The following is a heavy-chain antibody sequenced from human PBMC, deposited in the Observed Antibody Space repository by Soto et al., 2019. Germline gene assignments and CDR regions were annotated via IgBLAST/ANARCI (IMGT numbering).Heavy chain of an antibody. D-gene: IGHD4-17*01. J-gene: IGHJ2*01. Sequence: EVQLVESGGGLVQPGGSLKLSCAASGFTFSGSAMHWVRQASGKGLEWVGRIRSKANSYATAYAASVKGRFTISRDDSKNTAYLQMNSLKTEDTAVYYCTRPTNYGGNPRPLDWYFDLWGRGTLVTVSS. CDR1: GFTFSGSA. V-gene: IGHV3-73*02. CDR3: TRPTNYGGNPRPLDWYFDL. CDR2: IRSKANSYAT.